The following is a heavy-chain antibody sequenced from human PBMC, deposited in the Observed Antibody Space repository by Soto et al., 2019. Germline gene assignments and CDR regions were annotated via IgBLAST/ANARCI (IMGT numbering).Heavy chain of an antibody. J-gene: IGHJ6*02. D-gene: IGHD6-6*01. CDR3: ARDASGSSSSGGYYYYGMDV. Sequence: GGSLRLSCAASGFPFSSYAMHWVRPAPGKGLEWVAVISYDGSNKYYADSVKGRFTISRDNSKNTLYLQMNSLRAEDTAVYYCARDASGSSSSGGYYYYGMDVWGQGTTVTVSS. V-gene: IGHV3-30-3*01. CDR2: ISYDGSNK. CDR1: GFPFSSYA.